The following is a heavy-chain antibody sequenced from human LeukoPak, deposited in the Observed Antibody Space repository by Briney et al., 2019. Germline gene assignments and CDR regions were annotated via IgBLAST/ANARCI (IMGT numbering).Heavy chain of an antibody. CDR1: GFTFSSYS. D-gene: IGHD6-13*01. J-gene: IGHJ4*02. V-gene: IGHV3-21*01. CDR2: ISSSSSYI. Sequence: GGSLRLSCAASGFTFSSYSMNWVRQAPGRGLEWVSSISSSSSYIYYADSVKGRFTISRDNAKNSLYLQMNSLRAEDTAVYYCARTVMAADGIDDYWGQGTLVTVSS. CDR3: ARTVMAADGIDDY.